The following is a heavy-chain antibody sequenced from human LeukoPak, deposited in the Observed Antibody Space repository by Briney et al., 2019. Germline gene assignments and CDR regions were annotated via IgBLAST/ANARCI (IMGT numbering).Heavy chain of an antibody. CDR1: GGSISSYF. CDR3: AISSSWYNWFDP. D-gene: IGHD6-13*01. J-gene: IGHJ5*02. V-gene: IGHV4-4*07. CDR2: IYTSGTT. Sequence: SETLSLTCNVSGGSISSYFWSRIRQPAGKGLEWIGRIYTSGTTNYNPSLKSRVTMSVDTSKNQFSLKLSSVTAADTAVYYCAISSSWYNWFDPWGQGTLVTVSS.